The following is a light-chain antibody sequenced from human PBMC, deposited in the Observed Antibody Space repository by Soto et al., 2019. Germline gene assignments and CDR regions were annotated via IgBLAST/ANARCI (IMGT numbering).Light chain of an antibody. CDR3: QHYGSSPPIT. CDR1: QSVSSSY. CDR2: GAS. J-gene: IGKJ5*01. Sequence: EIVLTQSPGTRSLSPGERATLSCRASQSVSSSYLAWYQQKPGQAPMLLIYGASNRATGIPDRFSGSGSGTDFTLTISRLAAEDFAVYYCQHYGSSPPITVGQGTRLEIK. V-gene: IGKV3-20*01.